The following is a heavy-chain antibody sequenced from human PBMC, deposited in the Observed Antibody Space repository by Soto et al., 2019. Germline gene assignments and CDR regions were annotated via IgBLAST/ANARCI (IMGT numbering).Heavy chain of an antibody. Sequence: QVQLVQSGAEVKKPGASVRVSCKTSGYTFTNYGINWVRQAPGQGLEWMGWISAYQGNTNYAQKFQGRVTMTTDTYASSASVELRSLRSDDTAVFYCARDGIAAAGLFFYDCGQGTLVTVSS. D-gene: IGHD6-25*01. V-gene: IGHV1-18*01. CDR3: ARDGIAAAGLFFYD. CDR1: GYTFTNYG. CDR2: ISAYQGNT. J-gene: IGHJ4*02.